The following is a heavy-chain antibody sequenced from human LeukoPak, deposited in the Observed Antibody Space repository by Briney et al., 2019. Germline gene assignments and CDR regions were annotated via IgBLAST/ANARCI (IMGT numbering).Heavy chain of an antibody. CDR1: GGSISSGDYY. Sequence: SQTLSLTCTVSGGSISSGDYYWSWIRQPPGKGLEWIGYIYYSGSTYYNPSLKSRVTISVDTSKNQFSLKLSSVTAAGTAVYYCASSSSSSWYFDYWGQGTLVTVSS. CDR2: IYYSGST. J-gene: IGHJ4*02. CDR3: ASSSSSSWYFDY. V-gene: IGHV4-30-4*01. D-gene: IGHD6-13*01.